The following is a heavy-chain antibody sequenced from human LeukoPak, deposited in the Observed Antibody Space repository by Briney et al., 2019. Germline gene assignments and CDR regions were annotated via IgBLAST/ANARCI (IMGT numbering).Heavy chain of an antibody. CDR1: GFTFSRYN. D-gene: IGHD4-17*01. V-gene: IGHV3-74*01. CDR3: ARETTVIREWYFDL. Sequence: GGSLRLSCAASGFTFSRYNVNWVRQAPGKGLEWVSRMNSDGSSTTYADSVKGRFTISRDNAKNTLYLQMNSLRAEDTAVYYCARETTVIREWYFDLWGRGTLVTVSS. J-gene: IGHJ2*01. CDR2: MNSDGSST.